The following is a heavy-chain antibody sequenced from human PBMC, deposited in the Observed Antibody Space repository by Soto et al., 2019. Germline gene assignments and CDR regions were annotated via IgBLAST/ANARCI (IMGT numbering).Heavy chain of an antibody. V-gene: IGHV1-69*13. CDR3: ARESQKLRLGELSLLGGYYYGMDV. CDR1: GGTFSSYA. Sequence: ASVKVSCKASGGTFSSYAISWVRQAPGQGLEWMVGIIPIFGTANYAQKFQGRVTITADESTSTAYMELSSLRSEDTAVYYCARESQKLRLGELSLLGGYYYGMDVWGQGTTVTFSS. D-gene: IGHD3-16*02. CDR2: IIPIFGTA. J-gene: IGHJ6*02.